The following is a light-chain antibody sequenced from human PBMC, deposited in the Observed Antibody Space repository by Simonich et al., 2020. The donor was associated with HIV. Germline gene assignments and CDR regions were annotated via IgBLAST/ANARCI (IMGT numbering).Light chain of an antibody. CDR2: DVN. J-gene: IGLJ3*02. CDR3: SSYTSSSTWV. V-gene: IGLV2-14*03. CDR1: SSDISSYSY. Sequence: QSALTQPASVSGSPGQSITISCTGTSSDISSYSYVSWYQQHPGKAPKIIIYDVNNRPSGISNRFSGSKSGNTASLTISGLQAEDEADYYCSSYTSSSTWVFGGGTKLTVL.